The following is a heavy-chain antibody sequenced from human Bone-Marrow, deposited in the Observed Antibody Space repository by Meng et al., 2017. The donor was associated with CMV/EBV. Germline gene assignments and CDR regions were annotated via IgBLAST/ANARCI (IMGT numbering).Heavy chain of an antibody. J-gene: IGHJ6*02. D-gene: IGHD2-2*01. CDR3: ARVIPGDVVVPAARNYYYGMDV. CDR2: IIPIFGTA. Sequence: AVKVSCKASGGNFSSYAISWVRQAPGLGLEWMGGIIPIFGTANYAQKFQGRVTITTDESTSTAYMELSSLRSEDTAVDYCARVIPGDVVVPAARNYYYGMDVWAQGATATVSS. CDR1: GGNFSSYA. V-gene: IGHV1-69*05.